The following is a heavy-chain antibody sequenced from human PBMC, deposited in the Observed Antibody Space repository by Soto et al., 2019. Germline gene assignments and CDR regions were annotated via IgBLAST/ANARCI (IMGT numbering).Heavy chain of an antibody. CDR1: GFTFSSYD. Sequence: EVQLVESGGGLVQPGGSLRLSCAASGFTFSSYDMHWVRQPTGKGLEWLSGIGPAGDTYYPDSVKGRFTIPRENDKNSLYLKINSLRDGETAVYYCAREGGYVTTTRGYGLDVWGQGTTVTVSS. CDR2: IGPAGDT. J-gene: IGHJ6*02. D-gene: IGHD3-22*01. V-gene: IGHV3-13*04. CDR3: AREGGYVTTTRGYGLDV.